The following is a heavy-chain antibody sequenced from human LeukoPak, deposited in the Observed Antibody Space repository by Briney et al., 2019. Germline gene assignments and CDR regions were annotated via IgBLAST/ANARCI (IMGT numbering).Heavy chain of an antibody. CDR1: GFXFDDYG. D-gene: IGHD3-10*01. Sequence: PGGSLRLSCAASGFXFDDYGMSWVRQAPGKGLEWVSGINWNGGSTGYADSVKGRFTISRDNAKNSLYLQMNSLRAEDTALYYCARVNYGSGSYTYYFDYWGQGTLVTVSS. CDR2: INWNGGST. J-gene: IGHJ4*02. V-gene: IGHV3-20*04. CDR3: ARVNYGSGSYTYYFDY.